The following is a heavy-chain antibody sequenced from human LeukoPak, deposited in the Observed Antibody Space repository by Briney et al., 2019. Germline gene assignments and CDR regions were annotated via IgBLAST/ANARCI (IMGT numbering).Heavy chain of an antibody. CDR1: GYTFTGYY. Sequence: ASVKVSCKASGYTFTGYYMHWVRQAPGQGLAWMGWINPNSGGTNYAQKFQGRVTMTRDTSISTAYMELSRLRSDDTAVYYCARGTHIVVVPAAMIPFDYWGQGTLVTVSS. J-gene: IGHJ4*02. V-gene: IGHV1-2*02. D-gene: IGHD2-2*01. CDR2: INPNSGGT. CDR3: ARGTHIVVVPAAMIPFDY.